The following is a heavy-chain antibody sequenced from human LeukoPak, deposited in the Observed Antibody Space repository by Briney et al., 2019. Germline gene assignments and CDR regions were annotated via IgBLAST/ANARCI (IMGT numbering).Heavy chain of an antibody. V-gene: IGHV3-23*01. Sequence: PGGSLRLSCAASGFTFSNSALSWVRQAPGKGLEWVSDVSGSGASTYYADSVRGRFTISRDNSKNTLYLQMNSLRAEDTAVYYCAKWGVDTFDWLSETDFDYWGQGTLVTVSS. D-gene: IGHD3-9*01. J-gene: IGHJ4*02. CDR3: AKWGVDTFDWLSETDFDY. CDR1: GFTFSNSA. CDR2: VSGSGAST.